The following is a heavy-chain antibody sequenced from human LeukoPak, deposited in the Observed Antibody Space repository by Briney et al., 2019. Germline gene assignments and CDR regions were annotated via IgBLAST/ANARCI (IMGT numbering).Heavy chain of an antibody. CDR2: IYYSGST. CDR1: GGSISSYY. V-gene: IGHV4-59*01. J-gene: IGHJ4*02. D-gene: IGHD3-22*01. CDR3: ARYYYDSSGYYSFGY. Sequence: PSETLSLTCTVSGGSISSYYWSWIRQPPGKGLEWIGYIYYSGSTNYNPPLKSRVTISVDTSKNQFSLKLSSVTAADTAVYYCARYYYDSSGYYSFGYWGQGTLVTVSS.